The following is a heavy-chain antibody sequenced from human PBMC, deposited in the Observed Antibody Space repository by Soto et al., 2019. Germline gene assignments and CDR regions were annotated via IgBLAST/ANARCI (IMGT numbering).Heavy chain of an antibody. CDR2: ISSDGNNK. CDR3: AKEAREMATTYNIDY. J-gene: IGHJ4*02. CDR1: GFTFSDYV. V-gene: IGHV3-30*18. Sequence: GGSLRLSCAASGFTFSDYVMHWVRRAPGKGLEWVAKISSDGNNKYNAESVQGRFTISRDNSKNTLYLQMNSLRGDDTAVYYCAKEAREMATTYNIDYWGQGTLVTVSS. D-gene: IGHD1-1*01.